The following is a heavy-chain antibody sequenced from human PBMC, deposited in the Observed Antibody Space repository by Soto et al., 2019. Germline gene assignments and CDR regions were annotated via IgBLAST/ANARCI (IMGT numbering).Heavy chain of an antibody. D-gene: IGHD2-8*01. CDR2: ISSNGRST. V-gene: IGHV3-64*01. CDR3: ARDRCTNGVCYAPSDY. CDR1: GFPFSTYA. J-gene: IGHJ4*02. Sequence: EVQLVESGGGLFKPGGSLRLSWATSGFPFSTYAMHGARQAQGKGLELFSAISSNGRSTYYANSVKGRFTISRDNSKNTLYLQMDSLRAEDMAVYYCARDRCTNGVCYAPSDYWGQGTLVTVSS.